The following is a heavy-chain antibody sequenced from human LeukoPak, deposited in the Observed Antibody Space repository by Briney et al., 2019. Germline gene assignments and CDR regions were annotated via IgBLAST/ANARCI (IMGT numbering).Heavy chain of an antibody. CDR1: GGSFSSGSYY. CDR3: ARAYASKYVDWALDY. CDR2: MYYSGST. V-gene: IGHV4-61*01. Sequence: SETLSLTCTVSGGSFSSGSYYWSWLRQPPGMGLEGFGYMYYSGSTNYNPSLKWRVTISLDTSKNQFSLKLSSGTAADTAVYYCARAYASKYVDWALDYWGQGTLVTVSS. D-gene: IGHD3-9*01. J-gene: IGHJ4*02.